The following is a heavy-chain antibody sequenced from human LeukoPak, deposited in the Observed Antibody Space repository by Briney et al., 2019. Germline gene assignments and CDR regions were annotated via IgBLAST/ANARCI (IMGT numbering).Heavy chain of an antibody. CDR1: GYRFTSYW. V-gene: IGHV5-51*01. D-gene: IGHD3-22*01. J-gene: IGHJ5*02. CDR2: IYPGDSDT. CDR3: ARALGSSGYGWFDP. Sequence: GESLKISCKGVGYRFTSYWIGWVRQMPGKGLEWMGVIYPGDSDTRYSPSFEGQVTISADKSISTAYLLWSTLKASDTAVYYCARALGSSGYGWFDPWGQGTLVTVSS.